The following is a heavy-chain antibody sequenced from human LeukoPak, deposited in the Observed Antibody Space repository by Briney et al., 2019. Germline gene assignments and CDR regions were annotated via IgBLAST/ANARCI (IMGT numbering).Heavy chain of an antibody. CDR1: GFTLSSYG. CDR2: IWYDGSNK. Sequence: GGSLRLSCAASGFTLSSYGMHWVRQAPGKGLEWVADIWYDGSNKYYADSVKGRFTISRDNSKNTLYLQMNSLRAEDTAVYYCAKASLEWLLSSSSDYWGQGTLVTVSS. V-gene: IGHV3-33*06. J-gene: IGHJ4*02. CDR3: AKASLEWLLSSSSDY. D-gene: IGHD3-3*01.